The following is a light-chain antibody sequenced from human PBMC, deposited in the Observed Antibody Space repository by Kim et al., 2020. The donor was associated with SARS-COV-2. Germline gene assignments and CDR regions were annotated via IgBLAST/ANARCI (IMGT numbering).Light chain of an antibody. CDR3: QHYDNSLT. V-gene: IGKV3D-20*01. Sequence: WAPGERATLSCGASQSGSSRHLAWYQQKPGLAPRLLIYDASSRATGIPDRFSGSGSGTDFTLTISRLEPEDFAVYYCQHYDNSLTFGGGTKVDIK. J-gene: IGKJ4*01. CDR2: DAS. CDR1: QSGSSRH.